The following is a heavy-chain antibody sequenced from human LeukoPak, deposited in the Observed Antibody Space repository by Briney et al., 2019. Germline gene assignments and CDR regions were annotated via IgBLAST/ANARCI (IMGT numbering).Heavy chain of an antibody. D-gene: IGHD6-19*01. CDR3: AKRGVQQWLVDWYFDY. J-gene: IGHJ4*02. Sequence: PGGSLRLSCAASGFTFYNYAMSWVRQAPGKGLEWVSGISGSGGSTFYAESVKGRFTISRDDPKLYLQMNSLRAEDTAVYYCAKRGVQQWLVDWYFDYWGQGTLVTVSS. CDR1: GFTFYNYA. V-gene: IGHV3-23*01. CDR2: ISGSGGST.